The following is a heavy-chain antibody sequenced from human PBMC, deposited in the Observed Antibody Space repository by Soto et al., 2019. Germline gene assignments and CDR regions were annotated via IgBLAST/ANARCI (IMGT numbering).Heavy chain of an antibody. D-gene: IGHD6-19*01. CDR3: AKDRPFGWWLVRQNAFDI. V-gene: IGHV3-30*18. J-gene: IGHJ3*02. Sequence: QVQLVESGGGVVQPGRSLRLSCAASGFTFSSYGMHWVRQAPGKGLEWVAVISYDGSNKYYADAVKGRFTISRDNSRNTLLLQMNRLRAEDTAVYYCAKDRPFGWWLVRQNAFDIWGQGTMVTVSS. CDR2: ISYDGSNK. CDR1: GFTFSSYG.